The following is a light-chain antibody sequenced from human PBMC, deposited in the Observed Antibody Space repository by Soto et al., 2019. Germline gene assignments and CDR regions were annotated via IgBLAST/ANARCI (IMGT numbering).Light chain of an antibody. CDR1: QSISSW. V-gene: IGKV1-5*03. CDR3: QQYNSYS. J-gene: IGKJ4*01. CDR2: KAS. Sequence: DIQTTQSPSTLSASVGYRVTITCRASQSISSWLAWYQQKPGKAPKLLIYKASSLESGVPSRFSGSGSGTEFTLTISSLQPDDFATYYCQQYNSYSFGGGTKVDIK.